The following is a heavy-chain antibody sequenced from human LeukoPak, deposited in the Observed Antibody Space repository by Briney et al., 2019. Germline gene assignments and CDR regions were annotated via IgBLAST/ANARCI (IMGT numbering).Heavy chain of an antibody. D-gene: IGHD1-7*01. CDR2: ISSSSSYI. V-gene: IGHV3-21*01. CDR3: ARQGITGTIDY. J-gene: IGHJ4*02. CDR1: GFTFSSYS. Sequence: GGSLRLSCAASGFTFSSYSMNWVRQAPGKGLEWVSSISSSSSYIYYADSVKGRFTISRDNAKNSLYLQMSSLRAEDTAVYYCARQGITGTIDYWGQGTLVTVSS.